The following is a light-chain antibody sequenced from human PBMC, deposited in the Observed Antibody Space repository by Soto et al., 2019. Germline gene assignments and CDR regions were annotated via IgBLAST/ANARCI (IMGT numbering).Light chain of an antibody. J-gene: IGKJ1*01. CDR2: DVS. CDR1: QSINTW. V-gene: IGKV1-5*01. Sequence: DIQMTQSPSTVSASVGDRITITCRASQSINTWLAWYRQRPGEAPQLLIYDVSTLAMGVPSRFSGSGSGTDLTLSISRLQPDDFATFYCQQYQTYSRTFGQRTKVEVK. CDR3: QQYQTYSRT.